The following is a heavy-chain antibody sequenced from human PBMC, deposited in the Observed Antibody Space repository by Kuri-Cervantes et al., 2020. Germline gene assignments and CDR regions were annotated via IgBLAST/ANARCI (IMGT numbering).Heavy chain of an antibody. CDR2: IKKDGSEK. V-gene: IGHV3-7*02. J-gene: IGHJ4*02. Sequence: GESLKISCAASGFTFSSYWMSWVRQAPGKGLEWVAGIKKDGSEKYYVDSVKGRFTISRDNAKNSLHLQMNSLRAEDTAVYYCARALIYGSGSPGGYWGQGTLVTVSS. CDR1: GFTFSSYW. CDR3: ARALIYGSGSPGGY. D-gene: IGHD3-10*01.